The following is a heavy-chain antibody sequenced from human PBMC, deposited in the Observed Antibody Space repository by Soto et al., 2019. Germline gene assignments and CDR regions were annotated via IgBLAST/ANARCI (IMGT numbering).Heavy chain of an antibody. D-gene: IGHD4-17*01. CDR2: IWYDGSNK. J-gene: IGHJ4*02. CDR3: ARDVAPDYGDYLAY. CDR1: GFTFSSYG. V-gene: IGHV3-33*01. Sequence: GGSLRLSCAASGFTFSSYGMHWVRQAPGKGLEWVAVIWYDGSNKYYADSVKGRFTISRDNSKNTLYLQMNSLRAEDTAVYYCARDVAPDYGDYLAYWGQGTLVTVSS.